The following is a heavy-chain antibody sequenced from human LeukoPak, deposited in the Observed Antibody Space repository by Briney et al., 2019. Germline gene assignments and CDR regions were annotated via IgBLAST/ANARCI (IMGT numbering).Heavy chain of an antibody. V-gene: IGHV4-34*01. Sequence: PSETLSLTCAVYGGSVSGYYWSWIRQPPGKGLEWIGEISHRGRTHYNPSLKGRVTMSVDTSKNQFALEVDSVTAADTAVYYCARIPLYFLEPFAYWSQGLLLTVSS. CDR3: ARIPLYFLEPFAY. CDR1: GGSVSGYY. D-gene: IGHD2-2*02. J-gene: IGHJ4*02. CDR2: ISHRGRT.